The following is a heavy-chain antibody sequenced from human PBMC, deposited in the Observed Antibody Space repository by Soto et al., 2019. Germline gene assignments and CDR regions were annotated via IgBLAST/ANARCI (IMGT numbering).Heavy chain of an antibody. CDR2: ISYDGNNE. CDR1: GFIFSAYG. CDR3: AKGGRQWMVTCSLNY. J-gene: IGHJ4*02. Sequence: PGGSLRLSCAASGFIFSAYGIHWVRQAPGKGLEWVAVISYDGNNEHYADSVKGRFTISRDSSKNTVSLEMTSLRAEDTAVYYCAKGGRQWMVTCSLNYWGQGALVTVSS. V-gene: IGHV3-30*18. D-gene: IGHD6-19*01.